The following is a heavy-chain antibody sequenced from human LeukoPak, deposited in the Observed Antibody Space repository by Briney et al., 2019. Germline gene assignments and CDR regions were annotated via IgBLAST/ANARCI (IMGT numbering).Heavy chain of an antibody. Sequence: AGGSLRLSCAASGFTFDDYAMHWVRQAPGKGLGWVPLISGDGGRTYYADSVKGRFTISRDNSKNSLYLQMNSLRTEDTALYYCAKGYSSGWYLMGYWGQGTLVTVSS. CDR3: AKGYSSGWYLMGY. J-gene: IGHJ4*02. V-gene: IGHV3-43*02. CDR2: ISGDGGRT. D-gene: IGHD6-19*01. CDR1: GFTFDDYA.